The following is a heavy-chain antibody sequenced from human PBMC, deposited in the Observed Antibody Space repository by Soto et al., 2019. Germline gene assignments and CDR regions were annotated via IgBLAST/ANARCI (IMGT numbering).Heavy chain of an antibody. Sequence: PSETLSLTCAVYAGSFSHYYWNWIRQSPGKGLEWIGKIKHSGSSNYIPSLRSRVSISVDMSKNQFSLRLTSVTAADTAVYYCARGGSSDWQVALDIRGQGTMVTVSS. CDR2: IKHSGSS. CDR3: ARGGSSDWQVALDI. V-gene: IGHV4-34*01. D-gene: IGHD6-19*01. J-gene: IGHJ3*02. CDR1: AGSFSHYY.